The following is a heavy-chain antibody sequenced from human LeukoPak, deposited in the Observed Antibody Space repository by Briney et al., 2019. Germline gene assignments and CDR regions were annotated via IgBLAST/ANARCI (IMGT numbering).Heavy chain of an antibody. CDR2: ISYTGTYI. D-gene: IGHD1-26*01. CDR3: VRDRGTYRPIDY. J-gene: IGHJ4*02. CDR1: AFSLNAYN. Sequence: GGSLRLSCTASAFSLNAYNMNWVRQVPGKGLEWVSSISYTGTYIYYADSVKGRFTISRDNAQNSLYLQMNSLRAEDTAIYYCVRDRGTYRPIDYWGQGTLVTVSS. V-gene: IGHV3-21*04.